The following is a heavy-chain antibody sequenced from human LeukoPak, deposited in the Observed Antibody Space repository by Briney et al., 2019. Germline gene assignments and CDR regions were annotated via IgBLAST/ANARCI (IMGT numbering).Heavy chain of an antibody. CDR3: ATSASATWELLRFAFDI. CDR1: GYTLTELS. Sequence: ASVKVSCKVSGYTLTELSMHWVRQAPGKGLEWMGGFDPEDGETIYAQKFQGRVTMTEDTSTGTAYMELSSLRSEDTAVYYCATSASATWELLRFAFDIWGQGTMVTVSS. J-gene: IGHJ3*02. CDR2: FDPEDGET. V-gene: IGHV1-24*01. D-gene: IGHD1-26*01.